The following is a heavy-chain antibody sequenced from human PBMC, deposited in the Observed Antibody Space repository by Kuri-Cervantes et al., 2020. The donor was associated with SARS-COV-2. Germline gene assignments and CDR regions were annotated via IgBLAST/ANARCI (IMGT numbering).Heavy chain of an antibody. Sequence: SVKVSCKASGVTFSSYAISWVRQAPGQGLEWMGGIIPIFGTANYAQKFQGRVMITADESTSTAYMELSSLRSEDTAVYYCARDREKGYDFWSGYYTYYYYGMDVWGQGTTVTVSS. J-gene: IGHJ6*02. D-gene: IGHD3-3*01. CDR1: GVTFSSYA. V-gene: IGHV1-69*13. CDR3: ARDREKGYDFWSGYYTYYYYGMDV. CDR2: IIPIFGTA.